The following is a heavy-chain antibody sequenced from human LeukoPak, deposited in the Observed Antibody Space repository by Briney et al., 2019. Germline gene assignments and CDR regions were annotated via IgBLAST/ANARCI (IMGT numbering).Heavy chain of an antibody. D-gene: IGHD4-17*01. CDR2: IIPIFGTA. CDR3: ARDGRRRLDYGDSENWFDP. J-gene: IGHJ5*02. V-gene: IGHV1-69*06. Sequence: SVKVSCKASGGTFSSYAISWVRQAPGQGLEWMGGIIPIFGTANYAQKFQGRDTITADKSTSTAYMELSSLRSEDTAVYYCARDGRRRLDYGDSENWFDPWGQGTLVTVSS. CDR1: GGTFSSYA.